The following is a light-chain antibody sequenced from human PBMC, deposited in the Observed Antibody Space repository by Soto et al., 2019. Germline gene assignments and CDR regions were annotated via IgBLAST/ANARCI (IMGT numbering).Light chain of an antibody. CDR1: SSDVGAYKY. CDR3: TSYVGNDIWV. CDR2: EVT. Sequence: QLVLTQSPSASGSPGQSVTISCTGTSSDVGAYKYVSWYQQYPGKAPKLMIYEVTKRPSGVPDRFSGSKSGNTASLTVSGLQAEDEADYYCTSYVGNDIWVFGGGTKLTVL. V-gene: IGLV2-8*01. J-gene: IGLJ3*02.